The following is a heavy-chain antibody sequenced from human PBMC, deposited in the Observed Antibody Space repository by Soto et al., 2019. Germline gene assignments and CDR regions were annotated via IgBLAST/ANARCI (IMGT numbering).Heavy chain of an antibody. V-gene: IGHV4-59*01. CDR3: ARDSSIYSYGYRGGLRLYYYYYMDV. CDR2: IYYSGST. CDR1: GGSISSYY. J-gene: IGHJ6*03. D-gene: IGHD5-18*01. Sequence: QVQLQESGPGLVKPSETLSLTCTVSGGSISSYYWSWIRQPPGKGLEWIGYIYYSGSTNYNPSLNSRVTTSVDTSKNHFSLQLSSVTAADTAVYYCARDSSIYSYGYRGGLRLYYYYYMDVWGKGTTVTVSS.